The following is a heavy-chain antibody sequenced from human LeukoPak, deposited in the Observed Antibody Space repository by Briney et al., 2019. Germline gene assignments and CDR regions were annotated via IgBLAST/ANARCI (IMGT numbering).Heavy chain of an antibody. CDR3: ARDLDYGDYHAFDI. Sequence: ASVKVSCKASGYTFTGYYMHWVLQAPGQGLEWMGRINPNSGGTNYAQKFQGRVTMTRDTSISTAYMELSRLRSDDTAVYYCARDLDYGDYHAFDIWGQGTMVTVSS. D-gene: IGHD4-17*01. V-gene: IGHV1-2*06. CDR2: INPNSGGT. J-gene: IGHJ3*02. CDR1: GYTFTGYY.